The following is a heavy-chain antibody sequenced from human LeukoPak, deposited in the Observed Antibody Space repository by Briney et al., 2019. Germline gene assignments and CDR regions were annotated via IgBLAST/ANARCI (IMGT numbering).Heavy chain of an antibody. V-gene: IGHV1-69*13. Sequence: GASVKVSCKASGGTFSSYAISWVRQAPGQGLEWMGGIIPIFGTANYAQKFQGRVTITADESTSTAYMELSSLRSEDTAVYYCARAPRFLEWPTTSHYYYYYMDVWGKGTTVTVSS. CDR1: GGTFSSYA. CDR3: ARAPRFLEWPTTSHYYYYYMDV. D-gene: IGHD3-3*01. CDR2: IIPIFGTA. J-gene: IGHJ6*03.